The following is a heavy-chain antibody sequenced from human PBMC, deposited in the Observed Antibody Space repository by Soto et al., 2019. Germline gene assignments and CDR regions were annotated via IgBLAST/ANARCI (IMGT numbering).Heavy chain of an antibody. CDR3: ARGGYFDSSNYLAY. CDR1: GYTFTSYG. D-gene: IGHD3-22*01. CDR2: INPGNGNT. V-gene: IGHV1-3*01. Sequence: ASVKVSCKASGYTFTSYGINWVRQAPGRGLEWMGWINPGNGNTRYSQQFQGRVIIDRDTSASTAYMELSSLRSEDTAVYYCARGGYFDSSNYLAYWGLGTLVTVSS. J-gene: IGHJ4*02.